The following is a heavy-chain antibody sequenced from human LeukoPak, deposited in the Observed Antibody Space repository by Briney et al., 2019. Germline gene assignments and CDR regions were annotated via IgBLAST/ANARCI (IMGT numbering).Heavy chain of an antibody. CDR3: ARDSLPMAVTGPFDH. D-gene: IGHD6-19*01. CDR1: GFNFSSYG. Sequence: PGRSPRLSCAASGFNFSSYGMHWVRQAPGKGLEWVTSIWFDGSNIHYADSVKGRVIISRDNSKSALYLQMNSLRAEDTAIYYCARDSLPMAVTGPFDHWGQGALVTVSS. J-gene: IGHJ4*02. CDR2: IWFDGSNI. V-gene: IGHV3-33*01.